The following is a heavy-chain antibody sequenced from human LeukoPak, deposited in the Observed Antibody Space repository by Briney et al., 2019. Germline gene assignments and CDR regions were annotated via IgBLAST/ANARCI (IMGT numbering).Heavy chain of an antibody. D-gene: IGHD3-10*01. CDR2: IYTGGRI. V-gene: IGHV4-59*03. CDR1: GAPITDYY. CDR3: AFGSGRRYFDH. J-gene: IGHJ4*02. Sequence: SETLSLTCTVSGAPITDYYWNWIRQSPGKGPEWIGNIYTGGRINFNPSLKSRVTMSVDTSKNQFSLKVTSMTAADTAVYYCAFGSGRRYFDHWGQETLVTVSS.